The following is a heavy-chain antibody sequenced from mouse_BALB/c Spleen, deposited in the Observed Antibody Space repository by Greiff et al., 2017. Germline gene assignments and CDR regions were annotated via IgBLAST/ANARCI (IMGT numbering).Heavy chain of an antibody. CDR3: APTARATAMDY. CDR2: ILPGSGST. D-gene: IGHD3-2*01. CDR1: GYTFSSYW. J-gene: IGHJ4*01. Sequence: VQLQQSGAELMKPGASVKISCKATGYTFSSYWIEWVKQRPGHGLEWIGEILPGSGSTNYNEKFKGKATFTADTSSNTAYMQLSSLTSEDSAVYYCAPTARATAMDYWGQGTSVTVSS. V-gene: IGHV1-9*01.